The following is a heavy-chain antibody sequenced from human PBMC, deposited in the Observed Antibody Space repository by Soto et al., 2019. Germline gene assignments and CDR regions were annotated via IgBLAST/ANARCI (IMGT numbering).Heavy chain of an antibody. Sequence: GGSLSLSCAASGFIFSNAWINWVRQDPGKGLEWVGRIKSKADGGTADFAAPVKGRFAISRDDSKNMMYMEMSSLRTEDTAVYYCTTDLCTNGVCYTPEYYYYYMDVWGKGTTVTVSS. CDR2: IKSKADGGTA. CDR3: TTDLCTNGVCYTPEYYYYYMDV. CDR1: GFIFSNAW. V-gene: IGHV3-15*07. J-gene: IGHJ6*03. D-gene: IGHD2-8*01.